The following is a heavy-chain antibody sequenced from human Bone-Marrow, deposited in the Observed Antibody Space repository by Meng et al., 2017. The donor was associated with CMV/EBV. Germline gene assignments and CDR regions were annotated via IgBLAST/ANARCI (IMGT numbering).Heavy chain of an antibody. CDR1: GFTFDDYG. Sequence: GGSLSLSRAATGFTFDDYGMSWVRQARGKGLEWVSGITWSGGSTGYADSVRGRFTISRDNAKNSLYLQMNSLRAEDTALYYCARGEFFDTRWTYRDSWFDPWGQGTLVTVSS. D-gene: IGHD3-22*01. V-gene: IGHV3-20*04. J-gene: IGHJ5*02. CDR2: ITWSGGST. CDR3: ARGEFFDTRWTYRDSWFDP.